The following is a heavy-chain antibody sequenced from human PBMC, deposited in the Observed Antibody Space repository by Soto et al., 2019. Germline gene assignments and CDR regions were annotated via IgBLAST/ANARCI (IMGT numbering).Heavy chain of an antibody. V-gene: IGHV4-30-2*01. CDR3: ARGGGYDPFDY. CDR1: GASITYGGYS. J-gene: IGHJ4*02. CDR2: ISHLEST. Sequence: QLQLRQSGSGLVKASQTLSLTCTLSGASITYGGYSWSWIRQPPGKDLKWLGYISHLESTFYNPSFQSRLTLSIDRSKNQFSLKLASMTAADTAVYYCARGGGYDPFDYWGQGTLVTVAS. D-gene: IGHD5-12*01.